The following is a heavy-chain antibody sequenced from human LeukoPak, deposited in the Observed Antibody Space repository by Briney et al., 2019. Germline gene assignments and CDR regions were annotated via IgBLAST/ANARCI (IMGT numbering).Heavy chain of an antibody. D-gene: IGHD6-19*01. CDR2: ISGSGGST. J-gene: IGHJ4*02. CDR1: GLTFSSYA. Sequence: GGSLRLSCAASGLTFSSYAMSWVRQAPGKGLEWVSAISGSGGSTYYADSVKGRFTISRDNSKNTLYLQMNSLRAEDTAVYYCAKDSRRIAVAGIDYWGQGTLVTVSS. V-gene: IGHV3-23*01. CDR3: AKDSRRIAVAGIDY.